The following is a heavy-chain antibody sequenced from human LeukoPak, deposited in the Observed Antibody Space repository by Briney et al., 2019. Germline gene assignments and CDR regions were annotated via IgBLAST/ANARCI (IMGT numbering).Heavy chain of an antibody. CDR2: IYYTGRT. D-gene: IGHD1-1*01. CDR3: AQSLGSGNWIGNWFDP. V-gene: IGHV4-39*01. CDR1: GGSISSSSHS. Sequence: SETLSLTCTVSGGSISSSSHSWGWIRQPPGKGLEWTGTIYYTGRTYYNPSLECRLTISVDTSKNQFSLKLTSVTAADTAIHYCAQSLGSGNWIGNWFDPWGQGTLVTVSS. J-gene: IGHJ5*02.